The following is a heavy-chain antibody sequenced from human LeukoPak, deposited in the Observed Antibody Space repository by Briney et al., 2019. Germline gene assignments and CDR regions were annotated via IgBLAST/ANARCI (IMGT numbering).Heavy chain of an antibody. CDR1: RFTFSAHW. J-gene: IGHJ4*02. CDR3: ARDGPTAYFDY. D-gene: IGHD5-18*01. Sequence: PGGSLRLSCAVSRFTFSAHWMTWVRQAPGKGLEWVANIKEDGSEKYYVDSVKGRFTISRDNAKNSVYLQMNSLRVEDTAVYYCARDGPTAYFDYWGQGALVTVSS. V-gene: IGHV3-7*01. CDR2: IKEDGSEK.